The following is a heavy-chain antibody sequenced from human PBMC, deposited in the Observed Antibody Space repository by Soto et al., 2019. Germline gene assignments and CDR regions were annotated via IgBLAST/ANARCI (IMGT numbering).Heavy chain of an antibody. CDR2: MNPGSGKT. D-gene: IGHD1-26*01. J-gene: IGHJ5*02. CDR1: GYTFINFD. CDR3: ARMASDGTLNWFDP. V-gene: IGHV1-8*02. Sequence: ASVKVSCKASGYTFINFDISWVRQAAGQGLEWLGWMNPGSGKTGYASKFQGRVAMTRDASTGTSHLELSSLTSDDTAVYYCARMASDGTLNWFDPWGQGTLLTVSS.